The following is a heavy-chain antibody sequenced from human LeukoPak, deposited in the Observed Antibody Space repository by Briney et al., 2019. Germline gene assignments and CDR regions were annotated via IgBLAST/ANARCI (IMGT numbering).Heavy chain of an antibody. D-gene: IGHD2-2*01. J-gene: IGHJ6*03. CDR3: ARRRTTGLSGYMDV. V-gene: IGHV4-59*08. CDR2: NDYSGRT. Sequence: SETLSFTGHAPGASISNNDWSWIRQPPGKAPDWFGDNDYSGRTNYNPSLKSRVTLSVGTTQKHHSMYLTTATAADTAVYYSARRRTTGLSGYMDVWGKGTTVSVSS. CDR1: GASISNND.